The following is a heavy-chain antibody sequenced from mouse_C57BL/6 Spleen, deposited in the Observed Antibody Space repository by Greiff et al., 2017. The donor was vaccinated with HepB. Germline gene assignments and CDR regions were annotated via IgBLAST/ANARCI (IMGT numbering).Heavy chain of an antibody. D-gene: IGHD1-1*01. Sequence: EVQLQQSGAELVRPGASVKLSCTASGFNIKDDYMHWVKQRPEQGLEWIGWIDPENGDTEYASKFQGKATITADTSSNTAYLQLSSLTSEDTAVYYCTTTTVVATRFAYWGQGTLVTVSA. J-gene: IGHJ3*01. CDR3: TTTTVVATRFAY. V-gene: IGHV14-4*01. CDR1: GFNIKDDY. CDR2: IDPENGDT.